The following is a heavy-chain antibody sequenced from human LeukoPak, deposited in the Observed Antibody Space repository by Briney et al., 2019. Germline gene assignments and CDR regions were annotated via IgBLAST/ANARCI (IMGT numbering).Heavy chain of an antibody. V-gene: IGHV4-59*08. Sequence: SSETLSLTCAVSGGSISSYYWSWIRQPPGKGLEWIGYIYYSGSTNYNPSLKSRVTISVDTSKNQFSLKLSSVTAADTAVYYCARHFGPYGSWYFDYWGQGTLVTVSS. J-gene: IGHJ4*02. CDR3: ARHFGPYGSWYFDY. D-gene: IGHD6-6*01. CDR1: GGSISSYY. CDR2: IYYSGST.